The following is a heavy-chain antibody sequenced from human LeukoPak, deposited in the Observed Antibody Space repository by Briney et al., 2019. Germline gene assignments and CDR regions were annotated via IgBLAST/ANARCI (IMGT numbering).Heavy chain of an antibody. CDR1: GFTFSNYW. CDR2: VKEDESEK. V-gene: IGHV3-7*01. J-gene: IGHJ3*02. CDR3: ARTNYAFDI. Sequence: GGSLRLSCAASGFTFSNYWMSWVRQGPGKGLEWVANVKEDESEKFYVDSVRGRFTISRDNAKNSLYLEMNSLRAEDTAVYYCARTNYAFDIWGQGTMVTVSS.